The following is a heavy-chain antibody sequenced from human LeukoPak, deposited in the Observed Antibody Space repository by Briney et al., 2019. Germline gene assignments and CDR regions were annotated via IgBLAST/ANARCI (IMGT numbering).Heavy chain of an antibody. CDR1: EYTFTSHY. V-gene: IGHV1-46*01. J-gene: IGHJ3*02. D-gene: IGHD5-12*01. CDR3: ARDLVATDAFDI. Sequence: ASVKVSCKASEYTFTSHYIHWVRQAPGQGLEWMGTVNPSGGSTRYAQKYQGRGTMTRDKSTSTVYMELSSLTSEDTAVYYCARDLVATDAFDIWGQGTMVTVSS. CDR2: VNPSGGST.